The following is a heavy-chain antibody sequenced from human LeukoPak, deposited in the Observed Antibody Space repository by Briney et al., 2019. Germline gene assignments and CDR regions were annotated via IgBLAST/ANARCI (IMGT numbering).Heavy chain of an antibody. J-gene: IGHJ4*02. CDR1: GLTFTSYA. Sequence: GGSLRLSCAASGLTFTSYAMNWVRQAPGKGLEWVSGISGSGGSTYYADSVKGRFSISRDNSKNTLYLQLNSLRVEDTAEYYCAKAHGGSYHSGIDWGQGTLVIVSS. CDR3: AKAHGGSYHSGID. D-gene: IGHD1-26*01. V-gene: IGHV3-23*01. CDR2: ISGSGGST.